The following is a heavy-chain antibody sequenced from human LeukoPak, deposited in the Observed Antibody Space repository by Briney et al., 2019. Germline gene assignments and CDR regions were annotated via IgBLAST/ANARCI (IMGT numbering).Heavy chain of an antibody. CDR3: ARLDIVATIDY. CDR1: GGSFSGYY. V-gene: IGHV4-34*01. D-gene: IGHD5-12*01. J-gene: IGHJ4*02. Sequence: SETLSLTCAVYGGSFSGYYWSWIRRPPGKGLEWIGEINHSGSTNYNPSLKSRVTISVDTSKNQFSLKLSSVTAADTAVYYCARLDIVATIDYWGQGTLVTVSS. CDR2: INHSGST.